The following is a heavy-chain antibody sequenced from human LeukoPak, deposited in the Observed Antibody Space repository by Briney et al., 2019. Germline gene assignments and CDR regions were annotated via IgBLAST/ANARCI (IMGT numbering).Heavy chain of an antibody. J-gene: IGHJ4*02. CDR3: ARVKGTAMVDY. D-gene: IGHD5-18*01. CDR1: GFTFSSYE. Sequence: GGSLRLSCAASGFTFSSYEMNWVRQAPGKGLEWVSYISSSGSTIYYADPVKGRFTISRDNAKNSLYLQMNSLRAEDTAVYYCARVKGTAMVDYWGQGTLVTVSS. CDR2: ISSSGSTI. V-gene: IGHV3-48*03.